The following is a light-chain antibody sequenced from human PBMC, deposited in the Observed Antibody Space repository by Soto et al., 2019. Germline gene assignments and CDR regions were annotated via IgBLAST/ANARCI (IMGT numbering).Light chain of an antibody. V-gene: IGKV1-39*01. Sequence: DIQMTQSPSSPFCSLGERVTVPCPASQSISTYLYWYQQKPGKAPKLLIYAASSLETGVPSRFSGSGSGTDFTLTISSLQPEDFATYFCQQSYTTPFTFGPGTKVDI. J-gene: IGKJ3*01. CDR2: AAS. CDR1: QSISTY. CDR3: QQSYTTPFT.